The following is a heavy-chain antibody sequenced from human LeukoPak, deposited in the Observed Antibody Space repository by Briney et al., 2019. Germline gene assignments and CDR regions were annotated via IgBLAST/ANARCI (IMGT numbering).Heavy chain of an antibody. Sequence: PGGSLRLSCAASGFTFSSYAMNWVRQAPGKGLEYVSSISSNGVNTYYANSVKGRFTISRDNSRNTLYLQMGSLRAEDTAVYYCASNIVVVTAIIDYWGQGTLVTVSS. CDR1: GFTFSSYA. CDR2: ISSNGVNT. D-gene: IGHD2-21*02. V-gene: IGHV3-64*01. J-gene: IGHJ4*02. CDR3: ASNIVVVTAIIDY.